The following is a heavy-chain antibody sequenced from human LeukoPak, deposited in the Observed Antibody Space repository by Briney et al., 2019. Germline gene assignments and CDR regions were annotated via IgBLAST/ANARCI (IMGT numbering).Heavy chain of an antibody. CDR1: GFIFKNYG. V-gene: IGHV3-33*05. CDR3: ARDGETNWGTWIY. J-gene: IGHJ4*02. CDR2: ISTESSSE. D-gene: IGHD7-27*01. Sequence: GGSLRPSCAASGFIFKNYGFHWVRQAPGKGLEWVAFISTESSSEHYTDSAKGRFTISRDNSKDTLYLQMGSLRVEDTALYYCARDGETNWGTWIYWGQGTLVTVSS.